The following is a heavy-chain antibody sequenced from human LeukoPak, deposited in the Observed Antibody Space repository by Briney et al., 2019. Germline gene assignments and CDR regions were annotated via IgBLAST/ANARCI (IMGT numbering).Heavy chain of an antibody. Sequence: PGGSLRLSCAASGFTFSSFGIHWVRQAPGKGLEWVAFIRYDGSNKYYADSVKGRFTISRDNPKNTLYLQMNSLRAEDTAVYYCAKDRYYYGSGSYLDYWGQGTLVTVSS. CDR3: AKDRYYYGSGSYLDY. CDR2: IRYDGSNK. D-gene: IGHD3-10*01. CDR1: GFTFSSFG. J-gene: IGHJ4*02. V-gene: IGHV3-30*02.